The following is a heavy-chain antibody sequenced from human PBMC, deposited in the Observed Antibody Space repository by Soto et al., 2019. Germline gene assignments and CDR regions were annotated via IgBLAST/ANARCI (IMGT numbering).Heavy chain of an antibody. D-gene: IGHD2-15*01. V-gene: IGHV3-30*18. Sequence: PGGSLRLSCAASGFTFSSYGMHWVRQAPGKGLEWVAVISYDGSNKYYADSVKGRFTISRDNSKNTLYLQMNSLRAEDTAVYYCAKFVAATPAIHYYYGMDVWGQGTTVTVSS. CDR1: GFTFSSYG. CDR2: ISYDGSNK. CDR3: AKFVAATPAIHYYYGMDV. J-gene: IGHJ6*02.